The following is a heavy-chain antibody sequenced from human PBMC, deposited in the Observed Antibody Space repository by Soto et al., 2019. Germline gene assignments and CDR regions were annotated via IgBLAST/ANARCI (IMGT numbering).Heavy chain of an antibody. CDR3: AKALLSPTFSSSWFYYYGMDV. CDR1: GFTFSSYG. Sequence: GGSLRLSCAASGFTFSSYGMHWVRQAPGKGLEWVAVISYDGSNKYYADSVKGRFTISRDNSRNTLYLQMNSLRAEDTAVYYCAKALLSPTFSSSWFYYYGMDVWGQGTTVTVSS. J-gene: IGHJ6*02. D-gene: IGHD6-13*01. V-gene: IGHV3-30*18. CDR2: ISYDGSNK.